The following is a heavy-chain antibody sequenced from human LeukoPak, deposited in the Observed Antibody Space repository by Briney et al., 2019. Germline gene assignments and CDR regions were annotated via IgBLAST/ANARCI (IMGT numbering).Heavy chain of an antibody. V-gene: IGHV4-59*01. CDR3: ARRLTQYDCFDP. D-gene: IGHD2-2*01. CDR2: IYHSGST. J-gene: IGHJ5*02. Sequence: PSETLSLTCSVSGDSISPYYWSWIRQPPGEGLEWIGHIYHSGSTEYNPSLKSRVTISVDTSNNQFSLKLNSVTAADTAVYYCARRLTQYDCFDPWGQGILVTVSS. CDR1: GDSISPYY.